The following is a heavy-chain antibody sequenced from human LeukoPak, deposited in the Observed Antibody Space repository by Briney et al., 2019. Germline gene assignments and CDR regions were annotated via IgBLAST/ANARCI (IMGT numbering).Heavy chain of an antibody. Sequence: PGGSLRLSCAASGFTFSSYSMNWVRQAPGKGLEWVSSISSSSSYIYYADSVKGRFTISRDNAKNSLYLQMNSLRAEDTAVYYCARYCSGGSCYNGFDYWGQGTLVTVSS. J-gene: IGHJ4*02. V-gene: IGHV3-21*01. D-gene: IGHD2-15*01. CDR2: ISSSSSYI. CDR1: GFTFSSYS. CDR3: ARYCSGGSCYNGFDY.